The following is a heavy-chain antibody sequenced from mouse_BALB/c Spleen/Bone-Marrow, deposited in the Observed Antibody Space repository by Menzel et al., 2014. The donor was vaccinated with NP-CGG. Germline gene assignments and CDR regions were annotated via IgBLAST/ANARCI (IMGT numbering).Heavy chain of an antibody. Sequence: EVKLVESGGGLVKPGGSLKLSCAASGFTFSSYAMSWVRQTPEKRLEWVASISSGGSTYYPDSVKGRFTISRDNARNILFLQMSSLRSEDTAMYYFARGGFRGLDYWGQGATLTVSS. V-gene: IGHV5-6-5*01. CDR2: ISSGGST. J-gene: IGHJ2*01. CDR3: ARGGFRGLDY. CDR1: GFTFSSYA.